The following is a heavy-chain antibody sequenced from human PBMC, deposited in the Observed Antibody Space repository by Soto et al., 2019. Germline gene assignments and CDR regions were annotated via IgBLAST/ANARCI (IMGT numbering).Heavy chain of an antibody. D-gene: IGHD6-13*01. CDR3: AKSAYSSTWYTDPHDY. Sequence: GGSLRLSCAASAFTFRSYAMSWVRQAPGKGLEWVSGISGSGGTTYYADAVRGRFTITRDNYKNTLYLQMNSLRAEDTAVYYCAKSAYSSTWYTDPHDYWGQGTLVTVSS. CDR2: ISGSGGTT. CDR1: AFTFRSYA. J-gene: IGHJ4*02. V-gene: IGHV3-23*01.